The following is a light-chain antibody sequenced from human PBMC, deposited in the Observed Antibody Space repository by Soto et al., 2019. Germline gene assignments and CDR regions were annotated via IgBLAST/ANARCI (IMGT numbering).Light chain of an antibody. V-gene: IGKV3-15*01. CDR3: QQYNNWPPWT. CDR2: GAS. Sequence: EIVMTQSPATLSVSPGERATLSCRASQSVSSNLAWYQQKPGQAPRLLIYGASTRATGIPARFSGSGSGTEFTLNISSLQSEDCAVYYCQQYNNWPPWTFGQGTKVEI. CDR1: QSVSSN. J-gene: IGKJ1*01.